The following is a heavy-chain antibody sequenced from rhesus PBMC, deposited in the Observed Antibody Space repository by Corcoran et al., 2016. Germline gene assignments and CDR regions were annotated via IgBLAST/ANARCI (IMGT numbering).Heavy chain of an antibody. V-gene: IGHV4-80*01. CDR3: ARKKYGDS. CDR2: INGNSGIT. J-gene: IGHJ6*01. CDR1: GGSFSSYW. Sequence: QVQLQESGPGLVTPSETLSLTCAVSGGSFSSYWWSWIRQPPGKGLEWIGEINGNSGITNYTPSLKSRVTISKAASKNQFSLKLSSVTAADTAVYYCARKKYGDSWGQGVVVTVSS. D-gene: IGHD2-15*01.